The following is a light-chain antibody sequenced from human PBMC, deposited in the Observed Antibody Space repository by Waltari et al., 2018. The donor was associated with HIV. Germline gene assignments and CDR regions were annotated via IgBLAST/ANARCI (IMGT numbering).Light chain of an antibody. Sequence: QSVLTQPPAVSAAPGQTVTISCSGSSSNIGNNYVSWYQQLPGTAPKLLIYDTNTRPAGVPDRLSGSESGTSATLGITVLQTGDEADYYCGTWDSSLSAGVFGGGNKLTVL. V-gene: IGLV1-51*01. CDR1: SSNIGNNY. CDR3: GTWDSSLSAGV. J-gene: IGLJ2*01. CDR2: DTN.